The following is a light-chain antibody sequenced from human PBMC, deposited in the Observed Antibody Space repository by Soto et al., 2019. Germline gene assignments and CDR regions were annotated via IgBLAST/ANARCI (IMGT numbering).Light chain of an antibody. CDR1: QSVSNY. CDR3: QQRRNLPYT. Sequence: ETLLTQSPGTLSLSLGERATLSCRASQSVSNYLAWFQQKPGQAPRLLIFDTTNRAPGTPARFSGSGSVTDFTLTISSLEPEDFAVYYCQQRRNLPYTFGQGTKLEIK. J-gene: IGKJ2*01. CDR2: DTT. V-gene: IGKV3-11*01.